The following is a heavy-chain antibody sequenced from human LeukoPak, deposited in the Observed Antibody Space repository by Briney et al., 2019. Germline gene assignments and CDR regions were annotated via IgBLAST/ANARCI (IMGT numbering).Heavy chain of an antibody. V-gene: IGHV3-21*01. D-gene: IGHD3-22*01. CDR2: ISSSSSYI. CDR1: GFTFSSYS. J-gene: IGHJ3*02. CDR3: ARAHYDSSGYYPRDGAFDI. Sequence: GGSMRLSCAASGFTFSSYSMNWVRQAPGKGLEWVSSISSSSSYIYYADSVKGRFTISRDNAKNSLYLQMNSLRAEDTAVYYCARAHYDSSGYYPRDGAFDIWGQGTMVTVSS.